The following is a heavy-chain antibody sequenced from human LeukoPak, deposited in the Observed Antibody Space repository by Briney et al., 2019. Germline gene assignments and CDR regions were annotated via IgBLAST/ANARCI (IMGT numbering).Heavy chain of an antibody. CDR1: GYTFTSYA. V-gene: IGHV1-3*01. D-gene: IGHD3-10*01. J-gene: IGHJ4*02. CDR3: ARGITMVRGVIIIPYFDY. CDR2: INAGNGNT. Sequence: GASLKVSCKASGYTFTSYAMHWVRQAPGQRLEWMGWINAGNGNTKYSQKFQGRVTITRDTSASTAYMELSSLRSEDTAVYYCARGITMVRGVIIIPYFDYWGQGTLVTVSS.